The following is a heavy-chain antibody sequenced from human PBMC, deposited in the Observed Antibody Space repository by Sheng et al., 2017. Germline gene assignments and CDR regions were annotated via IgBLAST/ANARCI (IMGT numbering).Heavy chain of an antibody. Sequence: QLQLQESGPGLVKPSETLSLTCTVSGGSISSSSYYWGWIRQPPGKGLEWIGSIYYSGSTYYNPSLKSRVTISVDTSKNQFSLKLSSVTAADTAVYYCARGGTIFGVVVYYYYYMDVWGKGTTVIVSS. J-gene: IGHJ6*03. D-gene: IGHD3-3*01. CDR3: ARGGTIFGVVVYYYYYMDV. V-gene: IGHV4-39*07. CDR1: GGSISSSSYY. CDR2: IYYSGST.